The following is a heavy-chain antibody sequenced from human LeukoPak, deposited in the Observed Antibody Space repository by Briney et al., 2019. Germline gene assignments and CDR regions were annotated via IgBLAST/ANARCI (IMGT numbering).Heavy chain of an antibody. CDR1: GGSICSGSYY. D-gene: IGHD3-22*01. CDR3: ARAYPNSSGYSYDY. Sequence: PSETLSLTCTVSGGSICSGSYYWSWIRQPAGKGLEWIGRIYTSGSTNYNPSLKSRVTISVDTSKNQFSLKLSSVTAADTAVYYCARAYPNSSGYSYDYWGQGTLVTVSS. V-gene: IGHV4-61*02. CDR2: IYTSGST. J-gene: IGHJ4*02.